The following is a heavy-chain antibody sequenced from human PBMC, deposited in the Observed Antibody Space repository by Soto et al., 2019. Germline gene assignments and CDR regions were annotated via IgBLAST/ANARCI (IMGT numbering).Heavy chain of an antibody. V-gene: IGHV1-69*13. Sequence: SVKVSCKASGGTFSSYAIRWVRQAPGQGLEWMGGIIPIFGTANYAQKFQGRVTITADESTSTAYMELSSLRSEDTAVYYCASDYDSTHLNYYYYGMDVWGQGTTVTVSS. CDR1: GGTFSSYA. CDR2: IIPIFGTA. J-gene: IGHJ6*02. CDR3: ASDYDSTHLNYYYYGMDV. D-gene: IGHD3-22*01.